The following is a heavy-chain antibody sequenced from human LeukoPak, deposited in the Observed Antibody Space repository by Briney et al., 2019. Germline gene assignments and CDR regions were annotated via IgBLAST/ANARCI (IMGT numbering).Heavy chain of an antibody. D-gene: IGHD2-2*01. V-gene: IGHV3-66*01. CDR2: IYSGGST. Sequence: GGSLRLSCAASGFTVSSNYMSWVRQAPGKGLEWVSVIYSGGSTYYADSVKGRFIISRDNSKNTLYLQMNSLRAEDTAVNYCARDITKVGPGAFDIWGQGTMVTVSS. CDR3: ARDITKVGPGAFDI. CDR1: GFTVSSNY. J-gene: IGHJ3*02.